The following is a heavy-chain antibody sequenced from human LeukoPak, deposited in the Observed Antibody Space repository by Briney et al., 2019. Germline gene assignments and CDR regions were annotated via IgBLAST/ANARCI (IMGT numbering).Heavy chain of an antibody. Sequence: PSQSLSLTCTVSGGSISSGGYYWSWIRQPPGKGLEWIGYICHSGSTYYNPSLKSRVTISVDRSKNQFSLKLSSVTAADTAVYYCAREYSSTYDYWGQGTLVTVSS. J-gene: IGHJ4*02. CDR3: AREYSSTYDY. V-gene: IGHV4-30-2*01. CDR1: GGSISSGGYY. D-gene: IGHD6-13*01. CDR2: ICHSGST.